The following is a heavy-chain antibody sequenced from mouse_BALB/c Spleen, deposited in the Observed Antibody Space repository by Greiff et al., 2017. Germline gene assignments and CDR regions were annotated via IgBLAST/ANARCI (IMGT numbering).Heavy chain of an antibody. CDR3: ASGSTMITTWFAY. D-gene: IGHD2-4*01. CDR1: GFSLTSYG. V-gene: IGHV2-9*02. Sequence: VKLVESGPGLVAPSQSLSITCTVSGFSLTSYGVHWVRQPPGKGLEWLGVIWAGGSTNYNSALMSRLSISKDNSKSQVFLKMNSLQTDDTAMYYCASGSTMITTWFAYWGQGTLVTVSA. CDR2: IWAGGST. J-gene: IGHJ3*01.